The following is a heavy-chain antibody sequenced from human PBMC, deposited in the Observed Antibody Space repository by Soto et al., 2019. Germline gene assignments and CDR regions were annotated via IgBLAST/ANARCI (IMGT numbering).Heavy chain of an antibody. V-gene: IGHV4-31*03. Sequence: QVQLQESGPGLVKPSQTLSLTCSVSGASIRDGAYYWTWIRQHPAKGLEWIGCIYYNGNTHYNPALESRLTISVDTSENQFSLKLNSVTAADTAVYFCAREKKSSSPRGSYYYAMGVWGQGTTVTVSS. CDR1: GASIRDGAYY. D-gene: IGHD2-2*01. CDR3: AREKKSSSPRGSYYYAMGV. J-gene: IGHJ6*02. CDR2: IYYNGNT.